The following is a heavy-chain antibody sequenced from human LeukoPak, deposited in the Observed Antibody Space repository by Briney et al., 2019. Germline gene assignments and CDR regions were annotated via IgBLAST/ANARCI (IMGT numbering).Heavy chain of an antibody. D-gene: IGHD6-6*01. CDR3: AKDLSSSDFDY. CDR1: GDSISSSHYY. Sequence: ETLSLTCTVSGDSISSSHYYWGWVRQAPGKGLEWVSAISGSGGSTYYADSVKGRFTISRDNSKNTLYLQMNSLRAEDTAVYYCAKDLSSSDFDYWGQGTLVTVSS. J-gene: IGHJ4*02. V-gene: IGHV3-23*01. CDR2: ISGSGGST.